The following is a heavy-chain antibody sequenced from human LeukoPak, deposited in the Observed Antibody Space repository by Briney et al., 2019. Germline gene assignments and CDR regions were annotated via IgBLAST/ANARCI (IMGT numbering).Heavy chain of an antibody. D-gene: IGHD4-17*01. CDR2: IKSKSAGGTI. CDR1: GFTFSSYA. J-gene: IGHJ4*02. Sequence: GGSLRLSCAASGFTFSSYAMSWVRQAPGKGLEWVGRIKSKSAGGTIDYAAPVKGRFIISRDDSHNTLYLQMNSLKIEDTALYYCSTINYGLYYFDFWDQGTLVTVSS. CDR3: STINYGLYYFDF. V-gene: IGHV3-15*01.